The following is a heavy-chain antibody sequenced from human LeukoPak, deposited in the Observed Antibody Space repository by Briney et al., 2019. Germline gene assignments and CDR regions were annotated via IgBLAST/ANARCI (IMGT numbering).Heavy chain of an antibody. Sequence: GGSLTLSCAVSDFTVSYNYMNWLRQAPGKGLEGLSFIYCGGTTYYADSVKGRFTISRDNSKNTLYLPMNSLRAEDTAVSYCAKDGIYDYVWGSYRLVNWFDGWGQRSLVTVS. D-gene: IGHD3-16*02. CDR3: AKDGIYDYVWGSYRLVNWFDG. V-gene: IGHV3-53*01. J-gene: IGHJ5*01. CDR1: DFTVSYNY. CDR2: IYCGGTT.